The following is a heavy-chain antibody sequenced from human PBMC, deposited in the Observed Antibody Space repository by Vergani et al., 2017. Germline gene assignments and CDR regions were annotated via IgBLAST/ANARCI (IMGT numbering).Heavy chain of an antibody. V-gene: IGHV1-69*15. D-gene: IGHD3-22*01. J-gene: IGHJ4*02. CDR1: GGTFSSCA. Sequence: QVQLVQSGAEVKKPGSSVKVSCKASGGTFSSCAISWVRQAPGPGLEWLGRIIPIFGTANYAQELQGRVTITADESTSTAYMELSRLRSEETAVYYCARVTALGYYESSGVSDYWGQGTLVTVSS. CDR3: ARVTALGYYESSGVSDY. CDR2: IIPIFGTA.